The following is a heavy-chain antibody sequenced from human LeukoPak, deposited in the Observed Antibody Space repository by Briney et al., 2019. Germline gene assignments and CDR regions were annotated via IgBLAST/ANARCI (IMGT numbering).Heavy chain of an antibody. Sequence: SETLSLTCTVSGGSISGYYWSWIRQPAGKGLEWIGRIYASGSTNYNPSLKSRVTMSVDTSNNQFSLKLNSVTAADTAVYYCARGGEMATIISFDYWGQGTLVTVSS. CDR3: ARGGEMATIISFDY. J-gene: IGHJ4*02. V-gene: IGHV4-4*07. D-gene: IGHD5-24*01. CDR2: IYASGST. CDR1: GGSISGYY.